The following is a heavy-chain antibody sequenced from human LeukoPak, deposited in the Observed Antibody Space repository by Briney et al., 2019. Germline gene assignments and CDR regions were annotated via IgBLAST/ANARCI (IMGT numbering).Heavy chain of an antibody. J-gene: IGHJ6*03. CDR1: GGSISSYS. D-gene: IGHD6-13*01. Sequence: PSETLSLTCTDSGGSISSYSWSWIRQPAGKGLEWIGRIHTSGSTNYNPSLKSRVTMSVDTSNNQFSLNLSSVPAADTAVYYCARATTRGIAAAGTSPHYSYYYMDVWGKGTTVTVSS. CDR3: ARATTRGIAAAGTSPHYSYYYMDV. CDR2: IHTSGST. V-gene: IGHV4-4*07.